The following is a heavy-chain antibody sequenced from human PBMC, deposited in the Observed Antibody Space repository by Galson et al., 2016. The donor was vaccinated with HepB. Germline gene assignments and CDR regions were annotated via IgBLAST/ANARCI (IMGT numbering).Heavy chain of an antibody. Sequence: SLRLSCAATGFTFSTQSMNWVRQAPGKGLEWVSSIISTGASISYADSVKGRFTISRDNAKNLLYLQMNSLRVEDTAVYYCAGGVGGSDRRHRFDPWGQGTLVTVSS. D-gene: IGHD3-16*01. CDR3: AGGVGGSDRRHRFDP. J-gene: IGHJ5*02. V-gene: IGHV3-21*01. CDR2: IISTGASI. CDR1: GFTFSTQS.